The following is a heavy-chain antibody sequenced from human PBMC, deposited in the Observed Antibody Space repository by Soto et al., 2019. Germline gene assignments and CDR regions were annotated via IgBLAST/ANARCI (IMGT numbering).Heavy chain of an antibody. Sequence: SGPTLVNPTQTLTRTFTVSGFSLTTNKMSVSWIRQPPGKALEWLARIDWDDDKFYNTSLKTRLTISKDTSKNQVLLTMTDMDPVDTATYYCVRKIFGHNVYYFAYWGRGTLVSVSS. CDR1: GFSLTTNKMS. J-gene: IGHJ4*02. V-gene: IGHV2-70*17. D-gene: IGHD3-3*01. CDR2: IDWDDDK. CDR3: VRKIFGHNVYYFAY.